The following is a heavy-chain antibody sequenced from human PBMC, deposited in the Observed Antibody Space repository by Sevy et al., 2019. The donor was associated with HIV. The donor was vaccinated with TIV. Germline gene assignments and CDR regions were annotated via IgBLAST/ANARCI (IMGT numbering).Heavy chain of an antibody. J-gene: IGHJ6*02. CDR2: IIPIFGTA. CDR3: ASGNSSSSYGMDV. Sequence: ASVTVSCKASGGTFSSYAISWVRQAPGQGLEWMGGIIPIFGTAHYAQKFKGRVTITTDESTRTAYMEVSGLRSEDTAGYYCASGNSSSSYGMDVWGQGTTVTVSS. V-gene: IGHV1-69*05. CDR1: GGTFSSYA. D-gene: IGHD6-13*01.